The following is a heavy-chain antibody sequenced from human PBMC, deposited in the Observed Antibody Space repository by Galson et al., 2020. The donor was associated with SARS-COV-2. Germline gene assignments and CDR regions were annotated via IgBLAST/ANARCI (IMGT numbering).Heavy chain of an antibody. V-gene: IGHV2-70*11. CDR2: IDWDDDT. CDR1: GFSLSTSGMC. D-gene: IGHD1-20*01. J-gene: IGHJ4*02. CDR3: ARQYNALSGASDH. Sequence: SGPTLVKPTQTLTLACTFSGFSLSTSGMCVNWIRQPPGKALEWLARIDWDDDTYYSTSLKTRLTISKDTSKNHVVLIMTNMDPMDTATYYCARQYNALSGASDHWGQGTLVTVSS.